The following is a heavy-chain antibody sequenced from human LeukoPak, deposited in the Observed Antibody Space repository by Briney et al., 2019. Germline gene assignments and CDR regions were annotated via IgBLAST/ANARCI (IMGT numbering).Heavy chain of an antibody. V-gene: IGHV1-2*02. D-gene: IGHD3-3*01. CDR1: GYTFTGYC. J-gene: IGHJ6*02. CDR3: ARGEAYYDFWSGRNYGMDV. Sequence: ASVKVSCKASGYTFTGYCMHWVRQAPGQGLEWMGWINPNSGGTNYAQKFQGRVTMTRDTSISTAYMELSRLRSDDTAVYYCARGEAYYDFWSGRNYGMDVWGQGTTVTVSS. CDR2: INPNSGGT.